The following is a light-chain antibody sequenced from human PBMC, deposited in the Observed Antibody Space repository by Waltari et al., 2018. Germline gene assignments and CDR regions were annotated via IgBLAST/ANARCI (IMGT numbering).Light chain of an antibody. CDR1: QSISSY. Sequence: DIQMTQSPTSLSASVGDRVTITCRASQSISSYLNWYQQKPGKAPKLLIYAASSLQSGVPSRFSGSGSGTDFTLTISSLQPEDFATYYCLQDYNYPRTFGQGTRVEL. J-gene: IGKJ1*01. V-gene: IGKV1-39*01. CDR3: LQDYNYPRT. CDR2: AAS.